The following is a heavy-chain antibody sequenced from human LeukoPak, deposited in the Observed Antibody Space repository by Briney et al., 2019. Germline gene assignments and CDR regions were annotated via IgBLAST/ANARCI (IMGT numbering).Heavy chain of an antibody. V-gene: IGHV3-30*04. CDR1: GFTFSSYA. Sequence: GGSLRLSCAASGFTFSSYAMHWVRQAPGKGLEWVAVISYDGSNKYYADSVKGRFTISRDNSKNTLYLQMNSLRAEDTAVYYCARDWRYDFWSADIGYWFDPWGQGTLVTVSP. J-gene: IGHJ5*02. CDR2: ISYDGSNK. D-gene: IGHD3-3*01. CDR3: ARDWRYDFWSADIGYWFDP.